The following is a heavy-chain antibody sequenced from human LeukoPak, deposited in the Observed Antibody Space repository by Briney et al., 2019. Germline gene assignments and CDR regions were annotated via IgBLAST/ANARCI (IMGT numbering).Heavy chain of an antibody. CDR3: ARARIVVVVAATSLWFDP. CDR2: ISSSGSTI. J-gene: IGHJ5*02. Sequence: GGSLRLSCAASGFTFSDHYMSWIRQAPGKGLEWVSYISSSGSTIYYADSVKGRFTISRDNAKNSLYLQMNSLRAEDTAVYYCARARIVVVVAATSLWFDPWGQGTLVTVSS. CDR1: GFTFSDHY. V-gene: IGHV3-11*01. D-gene: IGHD2-15*01.